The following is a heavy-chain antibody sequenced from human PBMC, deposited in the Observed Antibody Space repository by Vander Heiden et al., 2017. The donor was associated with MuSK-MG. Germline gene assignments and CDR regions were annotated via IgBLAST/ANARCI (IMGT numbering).Heavy chain of an antibody. CDR2: IRPNSGGT. CDR3: ARTRRGPLTAGD. J-gene: IGHJ4*02. V-gene: IGHV1-2*02. D-gene: IGHD1-26*01. CDR1: GHTFTGYY. Sequence: QVQLVHSGADGTQPGASVKVYCKASGHTFTGYYMHWVRQAPGQGLEWMGWIRPNSGGTKLSLKFQGRVTMTRDTLIRTVCMELRRMSYDDTGVYYCARTRRGPLTAGDRGQGTLGTISS.